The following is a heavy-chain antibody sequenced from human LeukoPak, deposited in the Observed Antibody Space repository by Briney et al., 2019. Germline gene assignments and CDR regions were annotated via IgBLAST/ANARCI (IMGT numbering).Heavy chain of an antibody. Sequence: KPSETLSLTCAVYGGSFSGYYWSWIRQPPGKGLEWIGEINHSGSTNYNPSLKSRVTISVDTSKNQFSLKLSSVTAADTAVYYCARVGRSWGAYYYYYMDVWGKGTTVTVSS. J-gene: IGHJ6*03. CDR1: GGSFSGYY. CDR2: INHSGST. D-gene: IGHD2-15*01. CDR3: ARVGRSWGAYYYYYMDV. V-gene: IGHV4-34*01.